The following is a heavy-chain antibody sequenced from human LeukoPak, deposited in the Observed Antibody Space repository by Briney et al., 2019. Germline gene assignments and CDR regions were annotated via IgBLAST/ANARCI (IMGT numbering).Heavy chain of an antibody. CDR1: GFTFSSYA. CDR3: AKVPDYDILTGSFDY. J-gene: IGHJ4*02. Sequence: SGGSLRLSCAASGFTFSSYAMSWVRQAPGKGLEWVSAISGSGGSTYYADSVKGRFTISRDNSKNTLYLQMNSLRAEDTAVYYCAKVPDYDILTGSFDYGGQGTLVTVSS. CDR2: ISGSGGST. V-gene: IGHV3-23*01. D-gene: IGHD3-9*01.